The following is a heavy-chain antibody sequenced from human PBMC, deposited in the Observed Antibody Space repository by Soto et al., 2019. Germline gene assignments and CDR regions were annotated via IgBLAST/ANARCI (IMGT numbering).Heavy chain of an antibody. Sequence: QVQLVQSGAEVKKPGASVKVSCKASGYTFTGYYIHWVRQAPGQGLEWMGWINPTSGGTKYAQKFQGRVTMTRDTSISTDYMQLSRLRSDDTAVDFCARGGQLRSMDVWGQVTTVTVSS. J-gene: IGHJ6*02. V-gene: IGHV1-2*02. CDR2: INPTSGGT. D-gene: IGHD3-3*01. CDR1: GYTFTGYY. CDR3: ARGGQLRSMDV.